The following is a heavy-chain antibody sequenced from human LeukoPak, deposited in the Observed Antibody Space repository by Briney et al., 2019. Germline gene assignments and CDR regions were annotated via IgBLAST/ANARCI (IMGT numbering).Heavy chain of an antibody. CDR3: AKEFSSGYYPPFDY. V-gene: IGHV3-9*01. Sequence: GRSLRLSCAVSGFTFDDYAMHWVRQAPGRGLEWVSGISWNSNNIGYAASVKGRFTISRDNAKNSLYLQMNSLRAEDTAVYYCAKEFSSGYYPPFDYWGQGTLVTVSS. D-gene: IGHD3-22*01. J-gene: IGHJ4*02. CDR1: GFTFDDYA. CDR2: ISWNSNNI.